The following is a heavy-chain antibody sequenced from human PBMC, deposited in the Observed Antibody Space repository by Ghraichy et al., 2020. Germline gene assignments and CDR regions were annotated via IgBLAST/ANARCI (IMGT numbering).Heavy chain of an antibody. CDR1: GFSFSSYA. V-gene: IGHV3-30*18. J-gene: IGHJ4*02. D-gene: IGHD2-2*01. CDR2: ISYDGSAR. Sequence: GGSLRLSCGASGFSFSSYAMHWVRQAPGKGLEWVALISYDGSARYYVDSVKGRFTISRDNSKNTLSLQVNSLTADETAMYYCEKTTFTFGYQRSDFDFWGRETLVTVSS. CDR3: EKTTFTFGYQRSDFDF.